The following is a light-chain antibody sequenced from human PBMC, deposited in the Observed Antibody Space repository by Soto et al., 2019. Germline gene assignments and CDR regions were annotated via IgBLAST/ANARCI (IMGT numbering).Light chain of an antibody. J-gene: IGLJ2*01. CDR2: TNN. Sequence: QSVLTQPPSASGTPGQGVTISCSGGNSNIGVHPVNWYQQLPGTAPKLLIHTNNQRPSGVPDRFSGSKSGTSASLAISGLQSEDEVDYFCASWDGSLHGVTFGGGTKLTVL. V-gene: IGLV1-44*01. CDR3: ASWDGSLHGVT. CDR1: NSNIGVHP.